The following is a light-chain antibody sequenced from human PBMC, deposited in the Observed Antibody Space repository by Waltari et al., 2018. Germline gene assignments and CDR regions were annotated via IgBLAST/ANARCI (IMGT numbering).Light chain of an antibody. CDR1: QDISNY. V-gene: IGKV1-33*01. CDR3: QQYDNLFLT. Sequence: DIQMTQSPSSLSASVGDRVTITCQASQDISNYLNWYQQKPGKAPKLRIYDSSNLETGVPSRFSGSGSGTDFTFTISSLQPEDIATYYCQQYDNLFLTFGGGTKVEIK. J-gene: IGKJ4*01. CDR2: DSS.